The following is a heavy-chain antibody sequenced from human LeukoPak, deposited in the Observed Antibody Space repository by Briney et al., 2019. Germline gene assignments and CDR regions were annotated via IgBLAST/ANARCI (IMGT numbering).Heavy chain of an antibody. CDR2: ISGYNGDI. CDR3: ARDLALLRLFDY. CDR1: GYSFTSYG. J-gene: IGHJ4*02. V-gene: IGHV1-18*01. Sequence: ASVKVSCKASGYSFTSYGISWVRQAPGQGLEWMGWISGYNGDIKYAQKFQDRVTLTTDTSTGTAYTEMRSLRSDDTAVYYCARDLALLRLFDYWGQGTLVTVSS.